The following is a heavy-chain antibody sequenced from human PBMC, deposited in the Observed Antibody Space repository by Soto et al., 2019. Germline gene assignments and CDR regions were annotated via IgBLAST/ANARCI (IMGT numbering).Heavy chain of an antibody. CDR1: GFTFSLYS. CDR3: XXAVTWGLDV. J-gene: IGHJ6*02. CDR2: ISRSSTGI. Sequence: EVQLVESGGGLVQPGGSLRLSCAASGFTFSLYSMSWVRQAPGKGLEWVSYISRSSTGIHYADSVKGRFTISRDDATNSMXXXXXXLRXGDTAVYYCXXAVTWGLDVWGQGTTVSISS. V-gene: IGHV3-48*02. D-gene: IGHD3-10*01.